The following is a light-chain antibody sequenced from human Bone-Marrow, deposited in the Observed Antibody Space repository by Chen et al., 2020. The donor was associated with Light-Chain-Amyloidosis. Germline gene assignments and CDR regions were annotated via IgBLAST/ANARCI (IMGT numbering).Light chain of an antibody. CDR1: SSDVGGDNH. CDR2: EVT. V-gene: IGLV2-14*01. J-gene: IGLJ1*01. CDR3: RSYTITNTLV. Sequence: QSALTQPASVSGSPGQSITISCTGTSSDVGGDNHVSWYQQHPDTAPKLMIDEVTNRPSWVPDRFSGSKSDNTASLTISGLQTEDEADYFCRSYTITNTLVFGSGTKVTVL.